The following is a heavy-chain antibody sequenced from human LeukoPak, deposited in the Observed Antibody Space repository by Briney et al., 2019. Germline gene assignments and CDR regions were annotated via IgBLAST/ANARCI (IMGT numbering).Heavy chain of an antibody. Sequence: ASVKVSCKASGGTFSSYAISWVRQAPGQGLEWMGGIIPIFGTANYTQKFQGRVTITADESTSTAYMELSSLRSEDTAVYYCARDLTGDFFTWYFDLWGRGTLVTVSS. CDR2: IIPIFGTA. V-gene: IGHV1-69*13. D-gene: IGHD7-27*01. CDR1: GGTFSSYA. CDR3: ARDLTGDFFTWYFDL. J-gene: IGHJ2*01.